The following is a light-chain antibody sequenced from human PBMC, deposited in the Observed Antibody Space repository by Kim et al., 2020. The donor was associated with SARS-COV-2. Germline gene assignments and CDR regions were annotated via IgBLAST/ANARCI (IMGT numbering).Light chain of an antibody. V-gene: IGLV1-44*01. CDR2: STS. CDR3: ATWGDSQNGWV. Sequence: GRRASTSCLGRRKNIRRNPLHWYQQVPGTAPRLLSHSTSRRPSGVPDRFSGSKSGTSASLAISGLQSADEADYYCATWGDSQNGWVFGGGTQLTVL. J-gene: IGLJ3*02. CDR1: RKNIRRNP.